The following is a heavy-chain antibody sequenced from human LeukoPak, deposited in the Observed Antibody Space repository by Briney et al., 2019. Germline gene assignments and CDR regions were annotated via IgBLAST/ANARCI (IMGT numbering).Heavy chain of an antibody. V-gene: IGHV1-69*04. D-gene: IGHD3-22*01. CDR2: IIPILGIA. Sequence: ASVKVSCKASGGTFSSYAISWVRQAPGQGLEWMGRIIPILGIANYAQKFQGRVTITADKSTSTAYMELSRLRSDDTAVYYCARVRWSSGYSLDYWGQGTLVTVSS. CDR3: ARVRWSSGYSLDY. CDR1: GGTFSSYA. J-gene: IGHJ4*02.